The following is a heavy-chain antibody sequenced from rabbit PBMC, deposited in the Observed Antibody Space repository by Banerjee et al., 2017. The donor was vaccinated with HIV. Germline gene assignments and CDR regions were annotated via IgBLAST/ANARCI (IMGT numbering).Heavy chain of an antibody. CDR3: ARDLSNSGNDNL. CDR1: GFTFSSSYY. J-gene: IGHJ4*01. D-gene: IGHD1-1*01. V-gene: IGHV1S45*01. Sequence: QEQLEESGGDLVKPGTSLTLTCTASGFTFSSSYYMCWVRQAPGKGLEWIGCIDAGSGNAYFASWAKGRFTISKTSSTTVTLQMTSLTAADTATYFCARDLSNSGNDNLWGQGTLVTVS. CDR2: IDAGSGNA.